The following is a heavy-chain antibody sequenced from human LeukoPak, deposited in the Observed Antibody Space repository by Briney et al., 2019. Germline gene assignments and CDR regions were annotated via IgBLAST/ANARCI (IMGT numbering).Heavy chain of an antibody. V-gene: IGHV3-21*01. D-gene: IGHD6-19*01. Sequence: PGGSLRLSCAASGFTFSSYSMNWVCQAPGKGLEWVSSIRSSSSYIYYADSVKGRFTISRDNAKNSLYLQMNSLRAEDTAVYYCARSMSGAVAGTRDTNWFDPWGQGTLVTVSS. J-gene: IGHJ5*02. CDR3: ARSMSGAVAGTRDTNWFDP. CDR2: IRSSSSYI. CDR1: GFTFSSYS.